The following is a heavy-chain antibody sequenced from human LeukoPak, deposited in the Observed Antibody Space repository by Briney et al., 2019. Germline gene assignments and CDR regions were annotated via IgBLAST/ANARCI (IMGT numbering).Heavy chain of an antibody. D-gene: IGHD5-18*01. V-gene: IGHV3-30*03. J-gene: IGHJ4*02. CDR1: GFTLSSYG. CDR3: ARANGQLWTTPDY. CDR2: MSHDGSKK. Sequence: GGSLRLSCAASGFTLSSYGMHWVRQPQGEGLEWVAVMSHDGSKKYSAESVKGRFTISRDNSKNTLYLQMNSLRAEDTAVYYCARANGQLWTTPDYWGQGTLVTISS.